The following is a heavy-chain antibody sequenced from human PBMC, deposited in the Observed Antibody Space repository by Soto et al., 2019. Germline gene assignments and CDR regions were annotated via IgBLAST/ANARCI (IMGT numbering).Heavy chain of an antibody. Sequence: EVQLVETGGGLVQPGGSLRLSCTASGFTFSDSWMTWVRQAPGKGLEWVDRIKQDESEKKYAVSVKGRFSITRDNAKNSMYLQMDSLRGEDTAVYYCVRGGSNYASWGQGTLVTVSS. CDR3: VRGGSNYAS. V-gene: IGHV3-7*01. J-gene: IGHJ5*02. D-gene: IGHD4-4*01. CDR1: GFTFSDSW. CDR2: IKQDESEK.